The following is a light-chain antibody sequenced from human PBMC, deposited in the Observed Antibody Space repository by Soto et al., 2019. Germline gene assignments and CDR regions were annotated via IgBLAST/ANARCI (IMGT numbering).Light chain of an antibody. CDR1: PSISSW. CDR2: KAS. V-gene: IGKV1-5*03. Sequence: DIQMTQSPSTLSASVGDRVTITCRASPSISSWLAWYQQKPGTAPKLLIYKASTLQSGVPSRLSGSGSGTKFTLTISSLQPDDSATYYCQQYNDNWTFGQGTKVDIK. CDR3: QQYNDNWT. J-gene: IGKJ1*01.